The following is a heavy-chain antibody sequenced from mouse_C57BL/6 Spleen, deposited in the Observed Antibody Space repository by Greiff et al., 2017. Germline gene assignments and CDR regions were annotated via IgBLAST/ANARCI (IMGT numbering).Heavy chain of an antibody. Sequence: QVQLQQSGAELARPGASVKLSCKASGYTFTSYGISWVKQRTGQGLEWIGEIYPRSGNTYYNEKFKGKATLTADKSSSTAYMELRSLTSEDSAVYFCASPDGSSSYWYFDVWGTGTTVTVSS. CDR1: GYTFTSYG. CDR2: IYPRSGNT. D-gene: IGHD1-1*01. V-gene: IGHV1-81*01. CDR3: ASPDGSSSYWYFDV. J-gene: IGHJ1*03.